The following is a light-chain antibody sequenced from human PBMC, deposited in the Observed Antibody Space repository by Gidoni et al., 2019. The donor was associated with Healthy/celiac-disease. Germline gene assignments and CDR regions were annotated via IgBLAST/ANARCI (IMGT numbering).Light chain of an antibody. V-gene: IGKV3-20*01. CDR3: QQYGSSPVT. J-gene: IGKJ3*01. Sequence: EIVLTQSPGTLSLSPGEIATLSCRASQSVSSSYLAWYQQKPGQAPRLLIDGASSRATGIPDRFSGSGSGTDFTLTISRREPEDFAVYYCQQYGSSPVTFGPGTKVDIK. CDR2: GAS. CDR1: QSVSSSY.